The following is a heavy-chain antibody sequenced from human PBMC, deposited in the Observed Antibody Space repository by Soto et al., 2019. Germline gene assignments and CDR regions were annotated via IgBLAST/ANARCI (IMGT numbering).Heavy chain of an antibody. CDR1: GGSINSGGYY. D-gene: IGHD6-13*01. CDR3: ARGYRQSGYSSSWVFDY. J-gene: IGHJ4*02. CDR2: MYYSGST. V-gene: IGHV4-31*01. Sequence: QVQLRESGPGLVKPSQTLSLTCTVSGGSINSGGYYWNWIRQHPGKGQEWIGYMYYSGSTYYNPSLRSPVMISADTSENHFSLKLSSVTAADTAVYFCARGYRQSGYSSSWVFDYWGQGTLVNVSS.